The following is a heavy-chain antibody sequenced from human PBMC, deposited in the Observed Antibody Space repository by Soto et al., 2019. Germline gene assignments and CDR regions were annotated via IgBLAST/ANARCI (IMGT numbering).Heavy chain of an antibody. CDR2: IRDKANSYTT. J-gene: IGHJ6*02. D-gene: IGHD6-6*01. Sequence: GGSLRLSCAASGFTFSDHYMDWVRQAPGKGLEWIGRIRDKANSYTTEYAASVKGRFSVSRDDSESSLYLQMNSPKTDDTATYYCARGSSSSRSFYYYGLDVWGQGTTVTVSS. CDR3: ARGSSSSRSFYYYGLDV. V-gene: IGHV3-72*01. CDR1: GFTFSDHY.